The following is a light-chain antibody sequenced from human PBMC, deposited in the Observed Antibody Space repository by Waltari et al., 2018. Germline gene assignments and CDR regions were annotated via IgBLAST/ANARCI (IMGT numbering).Light chain of an antibody. Sequence: EIVMTQSPATLSVSPGERAILPCRASQSISNKLAWYQQKPGQAPRLLIYDASTRATGIPATFSGSGSRTEFTLTISNLQSEDIVVYYCQQYNSWPYTVGQETRLEIK. J-gene: IGKJ2*01. CDR1: QSISNK. V-gene: IGKV3-15*01. CDR2: DAS. CDR3: QQYNSWPYT.